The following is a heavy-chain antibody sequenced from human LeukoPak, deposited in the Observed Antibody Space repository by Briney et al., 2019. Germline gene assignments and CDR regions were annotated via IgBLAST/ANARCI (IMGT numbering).Heavy chain of an antibody. CDR3: ARDLITMIVVVSSGAFDI. Sequence: GGSLRLSCAASGFTFSSYSMNWVRQAPEKGLEWVSYISSSSSTIYYADSVKGRFTISRDNAKNSLYLQMNSLRDEDTAVYYCARDLITMIVVVSSGAFDIWGQGTMVTVSS. CDR2: ISSSSSTI. D-gene: IGHD3-22*01. J-gene: IGHJ3*02. CDR1: GFTFSSYS. V-gene: IGHV3-48*02.